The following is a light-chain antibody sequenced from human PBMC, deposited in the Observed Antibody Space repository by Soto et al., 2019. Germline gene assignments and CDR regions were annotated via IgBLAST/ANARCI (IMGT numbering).Light chain of an antibody. CDR3: QHYGNSPLT. Sequence: TQSPSTLSGSVGDRVTITCRAGQSVSSSQLAWYQQKPGQAPRLLVYGASSRATGIPERFSGSVSETDFTLSISRLEPEDFAVYYCQHYGNSPLTFGQGTRLEIK. CDR2: GAS. V-gene: IGKV3-20*01. CDR1: QSVSSSQ. J-gene: IGKJ5*01.